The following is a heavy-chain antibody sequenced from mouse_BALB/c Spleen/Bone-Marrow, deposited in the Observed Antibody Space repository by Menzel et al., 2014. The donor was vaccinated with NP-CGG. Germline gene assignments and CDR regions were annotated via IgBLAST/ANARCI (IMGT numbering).Heavy chain of an antibody. D-gene: IGHD2-14*01. CDR3: ARYRLGTYFDY. CDR2: IDPANGNT. J-gene: IGHJ2*01. V-gene: IGHV14-3*02. CDR1: GFNIKDTY. Sequence: VQLQQSGAELMKPGASVKLSCTASGFNIKDTYMHWVKQRPEQGLEWIGRIDPANGNTKYDPKFQGKATIIADTSSNTAYLQLSSLTSEDTAVYYCARYRLGTYFDYWGQGTTLTVSS.